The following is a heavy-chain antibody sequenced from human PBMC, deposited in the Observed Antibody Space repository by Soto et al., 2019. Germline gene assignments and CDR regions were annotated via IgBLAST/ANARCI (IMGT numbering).Heavy chain of an antibody. CDR2: IVVGSDDI. Sequence: QMQLVQSGPEVRKPGTSVKVSCKASRFTFTSSAVQWVRQARGQRLEWIGWIVVGSDDINYAKKFRERVTITRGMASGTGYMELSSLRAEDTGVYYCAASVVAVAAMTYWGQGTLVTVSS. CDR1: RFTFTSSA. CDR3: AASVVAVAAMTY. V-gene: IGHV1-58*01. D-gene: IGHD2-15*01. J-gene: IGHJ4*02.